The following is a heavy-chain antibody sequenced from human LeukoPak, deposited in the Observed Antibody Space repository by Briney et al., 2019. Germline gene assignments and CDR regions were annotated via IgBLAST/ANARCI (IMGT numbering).Heavy chain of an antibody. J-gene: IGHJ3*02. D-gene: IGHD3-22*01. CDR3: ARVSHYYDSSGYYYVRAFDI. CDR2: IYSGGST. Sequence: GGSLRLSCTASGFTVSSSYISWVRQAPGKGLEWVSVIYSGGSTYYADSVKGRFTISRDNSKNTLHLQMNSLRAEDTAVYYCARVSHYYDSSGYYYVRAFDIWGQGTMVTVSS. V-gene: IGHV3-53*01. CDR1: GFTVSSSY.